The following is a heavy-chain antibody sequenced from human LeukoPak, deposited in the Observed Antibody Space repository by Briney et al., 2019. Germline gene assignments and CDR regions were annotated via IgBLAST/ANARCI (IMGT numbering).Heavy chain of an antibody. CDR1: GFTFSGSD. J-gene: IGHJ4*02. CDR2: IRIKTNSYAT. V-gene: IGHV3-73*01. CDR3: TTLDFDY. Sequence: SGGSLRLSCAASGFTFSGSDMHWVRQASGKGLEWVGRIRIKTNSYATEYAASVKGRFTISRDDSKNTAYLQMNSLKTEDTAVYYCTTLDFDYWGQGTLVTVSS.